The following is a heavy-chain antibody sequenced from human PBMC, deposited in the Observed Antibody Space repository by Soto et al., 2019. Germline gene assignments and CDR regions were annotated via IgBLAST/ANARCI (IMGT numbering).Heavy chain of an antibody. CDR2: ISSSSTI. J-gene: IGHJ4*02. CDR1: GFTFSSYS. Sequence: GGSLRLSCAASGFTFSSYSMNWVRQAPGKGLEWVSYISSSSTIYYADSVKGRFTISRDNAKNSLYLQMNSLRDEDTAVYYCAREEVAALEYFDYWGQGTLVTVSS. V-gene: IGHV3-48*02. CDR3: AREEVAALEYFDY. D-gene: IGHD5-12*01.